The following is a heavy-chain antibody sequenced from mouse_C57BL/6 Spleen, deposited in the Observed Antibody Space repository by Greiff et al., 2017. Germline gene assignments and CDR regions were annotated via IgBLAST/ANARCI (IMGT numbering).Heavy chain of an antibody. CDR1: GYSFTDYN. J-gene: IGHJ4*01. CDR2: INPNYGTT. V-gene: IGHV1-39*01. Sequence: VHVQQPGPELVKPGASVKISCKASGYSFTDYNMNWVKQSNGKSLEWIGVINPNYGTTSYNQKFKGKATLTVDHSSSTAYMQLNSLTSVYSAVYNCASRDGNAPAYAMDYWGKGTSVTVSS. CDR3: ASRDGNAPAYAMDY. D-gene: IGHD1-1*01.